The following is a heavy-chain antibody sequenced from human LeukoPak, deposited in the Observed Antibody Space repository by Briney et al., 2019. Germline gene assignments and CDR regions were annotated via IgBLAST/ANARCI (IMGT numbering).Heavy chain of an antibody. CDR2: IYHSGST. CDR3: ARSKNDYGDYITYYYYYYMDV. V-gene: IGHV4-34*01. J-gene: IGHJ6*03. CDR1: GGSFSGYY. D-gene: IGHD4-17*01. Sequence: SETLSLTCAVYGGSFSGYYWSWIRQPPGKGLEWIGSIYHSGSTYYNPSLKSRVTISVDTSKNQFSPKLSSVTAADTAVYYCARSKNDYGDYITYYYYYYMDVWGKGTTVTVSS.